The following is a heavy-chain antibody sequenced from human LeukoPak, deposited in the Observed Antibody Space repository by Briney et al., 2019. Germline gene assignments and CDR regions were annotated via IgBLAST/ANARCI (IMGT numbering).Heavy chain of an antibody. D-gene: IGHD6-13*01. Sequence: SQTLSLTCTVSAASISNNTFYWSWIRQSAGKGLEWIGRIYADGATNYNPSLKSRATISVDTSKNQFSLKLSSVTAADTAVYYCARHGIVDSSRKYYFDYWGQGTQVTVSS. CDR2: IYADGAT. CDR3: ARHGIVDSSRKYYFDY. CDR1: AASISNNTFY. J-gene: IGHJ4*02. V-gene: IGHV4-61*02.